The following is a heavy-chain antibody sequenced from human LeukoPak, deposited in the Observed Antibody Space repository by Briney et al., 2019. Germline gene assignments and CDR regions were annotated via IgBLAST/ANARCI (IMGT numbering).Heavy chain of an antibody. J-gene: IGHJ3*02. CDR2: IYHSGST. V-gene: IGHV4-30-2*01. CDR1: GGSISSGGYS. D-gene: IGHD3-22*01. Sequence: PSQTLSLTCAVSGGSISSGGYSWSWIRQPPGKGLEWIGYIYHSGSTYYNPSLKSRVTISVDRSKNQFSLKLSSVTAADTAVYYCARPAIVGTHDAFDIWGQGTMVTVSS. CDR3: ARPAIVGTHDAFDI.